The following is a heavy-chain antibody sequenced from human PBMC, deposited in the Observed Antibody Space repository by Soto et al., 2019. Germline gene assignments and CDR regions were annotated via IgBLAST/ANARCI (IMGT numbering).Heavy chain of an antibody. D-gene: IGHD6-13*01. V-gene: IGHV3-64*02. CDR1: GFTFSSYA. J-gene: IGHJ6*02. CDR3: ARGGKRSSSSGPFALYYYGMDV. Sequence: PGGSLRLSCAASGFTFSSYAMHWVRQAPGKGLEYVSAISSNGGSTYYADSVKGRFTISRDNSKNTLYLQMGSLRAEDMAVYYCARGGKRSSSSGPFALYYYGMDVWGQGTTVTVS. CDR2: ISSNGGST.